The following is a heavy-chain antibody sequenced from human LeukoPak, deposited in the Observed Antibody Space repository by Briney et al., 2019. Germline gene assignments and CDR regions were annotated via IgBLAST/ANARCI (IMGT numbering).Heavy chain of an antibody. J-gene: IGHJ4*02. CDR1: GGSFSGYY. CDR3: ARGQGAVAGKNVRYFDY. V-gene: IGHV4-34*01. D-gene: IGHD6-19*01. Sequence: PSETLSLTCAVYGGSFSGYYWSWIRQPPGKGLEWIGEINHSGSTNYNPSLKSRVTISVDTSKNQFSLKLSSVTAADTAVYYCARGQGAVAGKNVRYFDYWGQGTLVTVSS. CDR2: INHSGST.